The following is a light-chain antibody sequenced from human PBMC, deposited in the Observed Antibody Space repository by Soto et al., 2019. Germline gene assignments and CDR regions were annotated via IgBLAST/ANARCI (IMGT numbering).Light chain of an antibody. CDR3: CSYAGSSNWV. J-gene: IGLJ3*02. CDR1: SSDVGSYNN. V-gene: IGLV2-23*01. Sequence: QSALTQPASVSGSPGQSITISCTGTSSDVGSYNNVSWYQQNPGKAPKLMIYEGSKRPSGVSNRFSGSQSGNTASLTISGLQAEDEADYYCCSYAGSSNWVFGGGTKLTVL. CDR2: EGS.